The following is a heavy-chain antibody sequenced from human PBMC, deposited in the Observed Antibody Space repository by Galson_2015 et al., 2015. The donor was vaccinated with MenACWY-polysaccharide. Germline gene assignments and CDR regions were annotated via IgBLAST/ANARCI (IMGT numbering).Heavy chain of an antibody. D-gene: IGHD3-10*01. CDR2: IGSSGATI. CDR1: GFSFGDNY. Sequence: SLRLSCAASGFSFGDNYMSWIRQAPGKGLEWISYIGSSGATIFYADSVKGRFTVSRDNAKNSLYLQLNSLRAEDTAMYFCARGSSYGSYYFWGRGTLVTVSS. CDR3: ARGSSYGSYYF. J-gene: IGHJ4*02. V-gene: IGHV3-11*01.